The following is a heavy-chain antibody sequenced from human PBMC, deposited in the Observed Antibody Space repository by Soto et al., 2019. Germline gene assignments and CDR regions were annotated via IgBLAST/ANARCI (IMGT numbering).Heavy chain of an antibody. CDR2: IYYSGST. D-gene: IGHD3-10*01. J-gene: IGHJ4*02. V-gene: IGHV4-31*03. CDR1: GGSISSGGYY. Sequence: PSETLSLTCTVSGGSISSGGYYWSWIRQHPGKGLGWIGYIYYSGSTYYNPSLKSRVTISVDTSKNQFSLKLSSVTAADTAVYYCAGDPYGSGSSYFDYWGQGTLVTVLL. CDR3: AGDPYGSGSSYFDY.